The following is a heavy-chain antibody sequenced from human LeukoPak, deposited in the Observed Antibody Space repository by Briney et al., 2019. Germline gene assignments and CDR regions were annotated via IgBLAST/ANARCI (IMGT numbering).Heavy chain of an antibody. V-gene: IGHV3-48*01. J-gene: IGHJ3*02. CDR3: AKDISSRSFDI. Sequence: GGSLRLSCAASGFTFTSYSMNWVRQAPGKGLEWVSYIDSSHTTVLYADSVKGRFTISRDNSNNTLYLQMNSLRAEDTAVYYCAKDISSRSFDIWGQGTMVTVSS. CDR2: IDSSHTTV. CDR1: GFTFTSYS.